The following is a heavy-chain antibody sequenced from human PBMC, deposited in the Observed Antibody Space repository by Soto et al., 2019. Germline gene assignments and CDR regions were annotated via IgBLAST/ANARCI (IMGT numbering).Heavy chain of an antibody. Sequence: SVKVSCKASGFTFNSSAVQWVRQARGQPLEWIGWIVVGSGSTNYAQKFQDRVTITRDMSTSTAYMELSSLRSEDTAVYYCAAATVTTNYYYYGMDVWGQGTTVTVSS. CDR2: IVVGSGST. D-gene: IGHD4-17*01. J-gene: IGHJ6*02. CDR3: AAATVTTNYYYYGMDV. CDR1: GFTFNSSA. V-gene: IGHV1-58*01.